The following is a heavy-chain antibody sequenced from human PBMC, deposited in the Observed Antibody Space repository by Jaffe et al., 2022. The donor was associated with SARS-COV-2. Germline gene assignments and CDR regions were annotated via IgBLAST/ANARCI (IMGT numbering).Heavy chain of an antibody. Sequence: EVQLLESGGGLVQPGGSLRLSCAASGFTFSSYAMSWVRQAPGKGLEWVSAISGSGGSTYYADSVKGRFTISRDNSKNTLYLQMNSLRAEDTAVYYCAKKGAWVYGDYVPLNWFDPWGQGTLVTVSS. V-gene: IGHV3-23*01. D-gene: IGHD4-17*01. CDR2: ISGSGGST. CDR1: GFTFSSYA. CDR3: AKKGAWVYGDYVPLNWFDP. J-gene: IGHJ5*02.